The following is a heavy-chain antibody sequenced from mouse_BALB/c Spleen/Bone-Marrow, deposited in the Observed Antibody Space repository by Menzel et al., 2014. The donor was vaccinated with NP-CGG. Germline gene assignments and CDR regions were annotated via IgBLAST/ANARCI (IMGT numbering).Heavy chain of an antibody. D-gene: IGHD2-10*02. J-gene: IGHJ2*01. CDR3: ARETRYGNYVDYFDY. Sequence: QVQLKQSGPELVKPGTSVRISCKPSGYIFTSYYIHWVKQRPGQGLEWIGWIYPGNVDTKYNEKFKGKATLTADKSSSTAYTQLSSLTSEDSAVYFCARETRYGNYVDYFDYWGQGTTLTVSS. CDR1: GYIFTSYY. V-gene: IGHV1S56*01. CDR2: IYPGNVDT.